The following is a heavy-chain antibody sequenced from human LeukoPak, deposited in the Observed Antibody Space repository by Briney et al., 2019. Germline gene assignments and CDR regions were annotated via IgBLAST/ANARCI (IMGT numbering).Heavy chain of an antibody. CDR3: AKGETYYDFWSGYFDY. J-gene: IGHJ4*02. CDR2: ISGSGGST. Sequence: GGSLRLSCAASGFTFSSYAMSWVRQAPGKGLEWVSAISGSGGSTYYADSVKGRFTISRDNSKNTLYLQMNSLRAEDTAVYYCAKGETYYDFWSGYFDYWGQGTLVTVYS. CDR1: GFTFSSYA. V-gene: IGHV3-23*01. D-gene: IGHD3-3*01.